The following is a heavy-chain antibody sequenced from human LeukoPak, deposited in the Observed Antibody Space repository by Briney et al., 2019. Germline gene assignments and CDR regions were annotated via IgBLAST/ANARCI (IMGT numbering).Heavy chain of an antibody. V-gene: IGHV3-7*01. D-gene: IGHD3-10*02. J-gene: IGHJ6*01. CDR1: GFTFRSYW. CDR2: RKQDGCEK. Sequence: PGGSLRLSCAASGFTFRSYWMSWVRQAPGKGLEWVTNRKQDGCEKYYVDSVKGRFAISRDNAKNSLYLQMNSLRAEDTAVYYCAELGITMIGGVWGKGTTVTISS. CDR3: AELGITMIGGV.